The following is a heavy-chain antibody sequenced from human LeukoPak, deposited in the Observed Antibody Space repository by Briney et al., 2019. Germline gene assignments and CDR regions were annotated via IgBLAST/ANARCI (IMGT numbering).Heavy chain of an antibody. Sequence: GGSLRLSCAASGFTVSSTYMSWVRQSPGKGLEWVSVVYKDGKMFYIDSVKGRFAISRDTSKNTVYLQMNNLRAEDTAVYYCAKEIVVVPAAGDWFDPWGQGTLVTVSS. V-gene: IGHV3-53*01. CDR1: GFTVSSTY. J-gene: IGHJ5*02. CDR2: VYKDGKM. D-gene: IGHD2-2*01. CDR3: AKEIVVVPAAGDWFDP.